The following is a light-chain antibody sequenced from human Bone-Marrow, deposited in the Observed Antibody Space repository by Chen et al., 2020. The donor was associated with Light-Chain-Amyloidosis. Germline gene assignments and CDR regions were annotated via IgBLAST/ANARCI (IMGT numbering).Light chain of an antibody. CDR2: EVT. J-gene: IGLJ1*01. CDR1: SSDVGGDNH. Sequence: QSALTQPASVSGSPGQSITISCTGTSSDVGGDNHVSWYQQHPDKAPKLMIDEVTNRPSWVPDRFSGSKSDNPASLTISGLQTEDEADYFCSSYTITNTLVFGSGTRVTVL. CDR3: SSYTITNTLV. V-gene: IGLV2-14*01.